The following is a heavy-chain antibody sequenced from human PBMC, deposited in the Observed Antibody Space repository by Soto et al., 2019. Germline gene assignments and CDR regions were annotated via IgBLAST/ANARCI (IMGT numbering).Heavy chain of an antibody. CDR2: ILPIYSTRNYA. CDR3: ARGVVVVTNYYFDQ. Sequence: QVQLVQSGAEVRKPWSSVKVSCKASGGTFNKYAISWVRQAPGQGPEWMGGILPIYSTRNYANYAHKFQGRVTITVDTSTSTAYMELSGLKSDDTAIYYCARGVVVVTNYYFDQWGQGTLVTVSS. V-gene: IGHV1-69*06. D-gene: IGHD2-2*01. J-gene: IGHJ4*02. CDR1: GGTFNKYA.